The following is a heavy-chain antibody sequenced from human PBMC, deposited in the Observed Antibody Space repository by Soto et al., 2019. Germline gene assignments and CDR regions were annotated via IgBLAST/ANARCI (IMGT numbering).Heavy chain of an antibody. V-gene: IGHV3-23*01. CDR1: GFTFTNYA. Sequence: EVQLLESGGGLVQPGGSLRLSCAASGFTFTNYAMSWVRQAPGKGLEWVSGVSGSGGSTYYADSVKGRFTISRDNPKNTLYLQMNSLSADDTALYYCAKDRNYTSSSSFDSWGQGTLVTVSS. D-gene: IGHD6-6*01. CDR2: VSGSGGST. J-gene: IGHJ4*02. CDR3: AKDRNYTSSSSFDS.